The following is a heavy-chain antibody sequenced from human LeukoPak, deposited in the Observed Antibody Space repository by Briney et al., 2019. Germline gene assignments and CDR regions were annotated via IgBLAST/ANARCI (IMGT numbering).Heavy chain of an antibody. Sequence: GGSLRLSCVTSGFIFSNYDMIWVRQAPGKGLEWVSYITTSSSPIYYADSVKGRFTISRDNARDSLYLQMNSLRDEDTAVYFCVRGYYDSSGYYGPGYWGQGTLVTVSS. CDR1: GFIFSNYD. V-gene: IGHV3-48*02. CDR3: VRGYYDSSGYYGPGY. J-gene: IGHJ4*02. D-gene: IGHD3-22*01. CDR2: ITTSSSPI.